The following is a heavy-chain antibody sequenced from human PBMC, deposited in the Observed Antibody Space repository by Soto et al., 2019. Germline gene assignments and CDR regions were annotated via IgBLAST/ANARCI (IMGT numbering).Heavy chain of an antibody. CDR1: GSPFSSFA. D-gene: IGHD2-15*01. CDR2: ISGSGGST. CDR3: AKDPSTGYCSGGSCYSGVFDY. J-gene: IGHJ4*02. V-gene: IGHV3-23*01. Sequence: GGSLRLSCAASGSPFSSFALSWVRQAPGKGLEWVSAISGSGGSTYYADSVKGRFTISRDNSKNTLYLQMNSLRAEDTAVYYCAKDPSTGYCSGGSCYSGVFDYWGQGTLVTVSS.